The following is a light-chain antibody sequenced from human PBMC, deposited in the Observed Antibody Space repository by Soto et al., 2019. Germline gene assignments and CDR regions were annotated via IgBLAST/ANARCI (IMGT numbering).Light chain of an antibody. CDR2: GAS. CDR3: QQYGSSPRT. Sequence: EIVLTQSPGTLSLSPVERATPSLMTSQSTTNNYLAWYQQKPGQAPRLLIYGASSRATGIPDRFSGSGSGTDFTLTISRLEPEDFAVYYCQQYGSSPRTFGQGTRWIS. J-gene: IGKJ1*01. V-gene: IGKV3-20*01. CDR1: QSTTNNY.